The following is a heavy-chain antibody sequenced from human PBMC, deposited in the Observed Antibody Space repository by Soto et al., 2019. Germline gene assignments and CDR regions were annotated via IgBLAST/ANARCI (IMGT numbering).Heavy chain of an antibody. V-gene: IGHV1-2*04. CDR3: ARESGGATATLDYYYFYMDV. Sequence: QVQLVQSGAEVKKPGASVTVSCRSSGDTFNDYYIHWVRQAPGQGLEWMGWINPNGGVTKYGKKFQGWVSMTRDTSIRTVYMQLSRLRSDDTAVFYCARESGGATATLDYYYFYMDVWGTGTTVTVSS. J-gene: IGHJ6*03. CDR2: INPNGGVT. D-gene: IGHD5-12*01. CDR1: GDTFNDYY.